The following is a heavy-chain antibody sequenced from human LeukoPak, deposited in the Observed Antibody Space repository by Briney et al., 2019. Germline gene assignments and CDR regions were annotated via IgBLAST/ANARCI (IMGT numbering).Heavy chain of an antibody. Sequence: GESLKISCKGSGYRFTSYWIGWVRPVPGKGLEWMGIIYPGDSDTRYSPSFQGQVTISADKSISTAYLQWSSLKAPDTATYYCARPSVGQDAFDIWGQGTMVTVSS. CDR1: GYRFTSYW. V-gene: IGHV5-51*01. D-gene: IGHD2-2*01. CDR2: IYPGDSDT. CDR3: ARPSVGQDAFDI. J-gene: IGHJ3*02.